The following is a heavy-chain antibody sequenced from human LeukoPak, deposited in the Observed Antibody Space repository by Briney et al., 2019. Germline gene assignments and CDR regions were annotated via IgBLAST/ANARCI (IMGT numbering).Heavy chain of an antibody. CDR1: GFTFSSYA. V-gene: IGHV3-23*01. Sequence: GGSLRLSCAVSGFTFSSYAMSWVRQAPGKGLEWVSTISGSGDNTYSADSVRGRFTISRDNSKNTLYLQMNSLRAEDTDIYYCAKVSWANYFDYWGQGTLVTVSS. J-gene: IGHJ4*02. CDR3: AKVSWANYFDY. CDR2: ISGSGDNT. D-gene: IGHD6-13*01.